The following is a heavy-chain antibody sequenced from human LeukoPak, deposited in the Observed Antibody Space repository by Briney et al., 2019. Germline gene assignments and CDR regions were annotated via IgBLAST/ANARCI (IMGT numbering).Heavy chain of an antibody. D-gene: IGHD5-24*01. J-gene: IGHJ3*02. CDR1: GFTFSSYE. CDR2: ISGSGSTI. Sequence: PGGSLRLSCAASGFTFSSYEMNWVRQAPGKGLEWVSYISGSGSTIYYADSVKGRFTISRDNAKNSLYLQMSSLRAEDTAVYYCARGGYNYGYAFDIWGQGTMVTASS. V-gene: IGHV3-48*03. CDR3: ARGGYNYGYAFDI.